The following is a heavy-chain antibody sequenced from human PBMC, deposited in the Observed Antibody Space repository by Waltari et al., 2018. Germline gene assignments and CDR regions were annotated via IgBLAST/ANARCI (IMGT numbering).Heavy chain of an antibody. D-gene: IGHD2-8*01. CDR3: ARGNSGVNWYFDL. CDR2: IYTSGST. CDR1: GGSISRGSYY. J-gene: IGHJ2*01. V-gene: IGHV4-61*09. Sequence: QVQLQESGPGLVKPSQTLSLTCTVSGGSISRGSYYWSWIRQPAGKGLEWIGYIYTSGSTNYNPSLKSRVTISVDTSKNQFSLKLSSVTAADTAVYYCARGNSGVNWYFDLWGRGTLVTVSS.